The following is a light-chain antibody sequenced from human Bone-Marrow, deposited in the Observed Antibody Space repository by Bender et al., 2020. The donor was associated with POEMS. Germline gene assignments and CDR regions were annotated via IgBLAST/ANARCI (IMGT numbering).Light chain of an antibody. CDR1: SNDIGSNNL. CDR2: ELT. V-gene: IGLV2-23*02. J-gene: IGLJ3*02. Sequence: QSALTQPASVSGSPGQSITISCAGTSNDIGSNNLISWYQQYPGKAPKLMIYELTKRPSGVSDRFSGSKSGYTASLTISGLQAEDEADFYCCSYAGSSIWVFGGGTKLTVL. CDR3: CSYAGSSIWV.